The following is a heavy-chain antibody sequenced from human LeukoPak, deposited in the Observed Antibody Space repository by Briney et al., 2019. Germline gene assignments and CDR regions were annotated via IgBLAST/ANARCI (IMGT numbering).Heavy chain of an antibody. CDR3: ARVYSNSATFDY. Sequence: PSETLSLTCTVSGGSISSGDYYWSWIRQPPGKGLAWIGYIYYSGSTYYNPSLKSRVTISVDTSKNQFSLKLSSVTAADTAVYYCARVYSNSATFDYWGQGTLVTVSS. V-gene: IGHV4-30-4*01. J-gene: IGHJ4*02. CDR2: IYYSGST. CDR1: GGSISSGDYY. D-gene: IGHD4-11*01.